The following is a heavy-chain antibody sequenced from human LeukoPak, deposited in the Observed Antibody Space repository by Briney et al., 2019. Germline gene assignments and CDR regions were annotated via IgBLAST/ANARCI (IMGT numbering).Heavy chain of an antibody. V-gene: IGHV3-33*01. Sequence: GGSLRLSCEASGFAFSNFGMHRVRQGPGKGLEWVAVIWYDGGSRKYYADSVKGRFTISRDNSKNTLYLQMNSLRAEDTAVYYCARVSGYYESSGYYQDNWFDPWGQGTLVTVSS. J-gene: IGHJ5*02. CDR3: ARVSGYYESSGYYQDNWFDP. CDR2: IWYDGGSRK. D-gene: IGHD3-22*01. CDR1: GFAFSNFG.